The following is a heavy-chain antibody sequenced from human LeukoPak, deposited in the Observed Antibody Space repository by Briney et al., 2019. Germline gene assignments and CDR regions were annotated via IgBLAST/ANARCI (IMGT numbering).Heavy chain of an antibody. J-gene: IGHJ4*02. Sequence: GGSLRLSCAASGFTFSSYNMNWVRQAPGKGLEWVLSISSSSSYIYYADSVKGRFTISRDNAKNSLYLQMNSLRAEDTAVYYCARDRGDGYNDYWGQGTLVTVSS. D-gene: IGHD5-24*01. CDR2: ISSSSSYI. V-gene: IGHV3-21*01. CDR1: GFTFSSYN. CDR3: ARDRGDGYNDY.